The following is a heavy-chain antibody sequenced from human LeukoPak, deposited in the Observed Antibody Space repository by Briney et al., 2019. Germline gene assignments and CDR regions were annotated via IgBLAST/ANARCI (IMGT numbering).Heavy chain of an antibody. CDR2: ISWNSGSI. CDR1: GFTFDDYA. V-gene: IGHV3-9*01. Sequence: GRSLRLSCAASGFTFDDYAMHWVRQAPGKGLEWVSGISWNSGSIGYADSVKGRFTISRDNAKNSLYLQMNSLRAEDTAVYYCARSRSSSSGGIFDYWGQGTLVTVSS. CDR3: ARSRSSSSGGIFDY. D-gene: IGHD6-6*01. J-gene: IGHJ4*02.